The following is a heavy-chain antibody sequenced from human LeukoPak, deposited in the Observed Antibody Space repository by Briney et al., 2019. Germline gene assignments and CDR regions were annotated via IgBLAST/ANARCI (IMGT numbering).Heavy chain of an antibody. J-gene: IGHJ4*02. Sequence: PGGSLRLSCAASGFTFSTYGMHWARQAPGKGLEWVAFIRFDGNNEYYTDSVKGRFTISRDNSKNRLYLQMNSLRAEDTAVYYCARDAPYWTPGTSDYWGQGTLVTVSS. V-gene: IGHV3-30*02. D-gene: IGHD2-8*02. CDR1: GFTFSTYG. CDR3: ARDAPYWTPGTSDY. CDR2: IRFDGNNE.